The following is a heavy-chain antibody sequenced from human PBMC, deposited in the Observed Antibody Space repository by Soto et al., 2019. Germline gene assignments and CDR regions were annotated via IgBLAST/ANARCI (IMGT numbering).Heavy chain of an antibody. CDR1: GFSISDKF. V-gene: IGHV3-53*01. Sequence: PGGSLRLSCATSGFSISDKFMSWVRQAPGKGLEWISVISSGGDPSYADSVKGRFTISRDITKNTLFLQMTSLRADDTAVYSCARDSGYSSAYWEHYFDYWGQGTLVTVSS. D-gene: IGHD3-16*01. CDR2: ISSGGDP. J-gene: IGHJ4*02. CDR3: ARDSGYSSAYWEHYFDY.